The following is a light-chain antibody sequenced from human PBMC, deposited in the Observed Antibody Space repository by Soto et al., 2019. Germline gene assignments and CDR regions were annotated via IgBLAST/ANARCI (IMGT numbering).Light chain of an antibody. V-gene: IGKV3-20*01. CDR1: QSFSSNY. CDR3: QQYGSSPRLT. CDR2: RAS. J-gene: IGKJ4*01. Sequence: EIVLTQSPDTLSLSPGERATLSCRASQSFSSNYLAWYQQKPGQAPRLLIYRASSRAAGIPDRFNGSGSGTDFTLTITSLEPEDFAVYYCQQYGSSPRLTFGGGTKVDIK.